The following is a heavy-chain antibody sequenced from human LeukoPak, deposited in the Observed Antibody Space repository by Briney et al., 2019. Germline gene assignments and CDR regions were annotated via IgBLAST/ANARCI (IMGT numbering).Heavy chain of an antibody. V-gene: IGHV3-7*01. D-gene: IGHD3-10*01. CDR2: IKQDGSEK. J-gene: IGHJ4*02. CDR1: GFTFSSYA. CDR3: ARDMNRYYYGSGSYLH. Sequence: PGGSLRLSCAASGFTFSSYAMSWVRQAPGKGLEWVANIKQDGSEKYYVDSVKGRFTISRDNAKNSLYLQMNSLRAEDTAVYYCARDMNRYYYGSGSYLHWGQGTLVTVSS.